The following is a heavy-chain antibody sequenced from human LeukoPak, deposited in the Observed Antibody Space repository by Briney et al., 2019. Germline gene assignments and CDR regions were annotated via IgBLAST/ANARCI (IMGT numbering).Heavy chain of an antibody. CDR3: AREGGFYRPLDY. CDR1: GGSVTNTNW. V-gene: IGHV4-4*02. D-gene: IGHD3-3*01. CDR2: VHLDGRT. Sequence: PSETLSLTCGVSGGSVTNTNWWTWVRQPPGKGLEWIGEVHLDGRTNYNPSLKSRLTMSVDLSENHGSLKLTSVTAADTAVYYCAREGGFYRPLDYSGQGTLVTVSS. J-gene: IGHJ4*02.